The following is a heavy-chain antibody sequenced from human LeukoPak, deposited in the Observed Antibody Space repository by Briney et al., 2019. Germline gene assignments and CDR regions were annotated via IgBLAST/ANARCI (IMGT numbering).Heavy chain of an antibody. V-gene: IGHV1-46*01. D-gene: IGHD2-2*01. J-gene: IGHJ5*02. CDR3: ARPAAMFDWFDP. CDR1: GYTFTNYY. CDR2: INPSGGST. Sequence: GASVKVSCKASGYTFTNYYIHWVRQAPGQGLECMGIINPSGGSTSYAHKFQGRVTMTRDMSTSTVYMELSSLRSEDTAVYYCARPAAMFDWFDPWGQGTLVTVSS.